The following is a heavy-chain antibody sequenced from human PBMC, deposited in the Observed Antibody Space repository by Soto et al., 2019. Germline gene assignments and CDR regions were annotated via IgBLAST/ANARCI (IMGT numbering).Heavy chain of an antibody. J-gene: IGHJ6*02. CDR1: GGAFTNYS. CDR3: ASWSNWNPRYYHGMDV. CDR2: IIPLHNTS. V-gene: IGHV1-69*08. D-gene: IGHD1-20*01. Sequence: ASVKVSCKVSGGAFTNYSLNWVRHAPGPGLEWLGGIIPLHNTSNASPKFVGRSSVTADISTSTFYVFSSGLTADDTATYYCASWSNWNPRYYHGMDVWGQGTTVTVSS.